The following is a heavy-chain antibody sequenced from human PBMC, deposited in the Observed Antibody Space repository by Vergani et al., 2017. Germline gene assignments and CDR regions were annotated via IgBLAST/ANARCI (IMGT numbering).Heavy chain of an antibody. CDR3: ARADYGGNGHYYGMDV. V-gene: IGHV3-11*04. CDR2: ISSSGSTI. Sequence: QVQLVESGGGLVKPGGSLRLSCAASVFPFSDYYMSCIRQAPGKGLEWVSYISSSGSTIYYADSVKGRFTISRDNAKNSLYLQMNSLRAEDTAVYYCARADYGGNGHYYGMDVWGQGTTVTVSS. D-gene: IGHD4-23*01. CDR1: VFPFSDYY. J-gene: IGHJ6*02.